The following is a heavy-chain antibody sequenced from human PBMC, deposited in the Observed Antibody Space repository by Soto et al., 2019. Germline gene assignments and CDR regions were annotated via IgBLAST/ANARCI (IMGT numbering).Heavy chain of an antibody. CDR2: IYRTGNA. CDR1: GGSISSGGYC. CDR3: ARGGSGSNQGGPFDI. V-gene: IGHV4-30-2*01. Sequence: LSLTCDVSGGSISSGGYCWSWIRQPPGKGLEWIGYIYRTGNAYYSTSLMSRVTMSVDMSKNQFSLNLNSVTAADTAVYYCARGGSGSNQGGPFDIWGQGTMVTVSS. J-gene: IGHJ3*02. D-gene: IGHD1-26*01.